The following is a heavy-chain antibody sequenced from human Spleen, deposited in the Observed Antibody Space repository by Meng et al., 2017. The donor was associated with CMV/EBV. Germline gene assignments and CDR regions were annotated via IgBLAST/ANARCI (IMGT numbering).Heavy chain of an antibody. V-gene: IGHV1-8*01. Sequence: ASVKVSCKASGYVFTSFGITWVRQAPGQGPEWMGWINPNSGGTNYAQKFQGRVTMTRDTSTSTVYMELSSLRSEDTAVYYCARPATQGIIYYYYGMDVWGQGTTVTVSS. J-gene: IGHJ6*02. CDR1: GYVFTSFG. CDR2: INPNSGGT. D-gene: IGHD2-15*01. CDR3: ARPATQGIIYYYYGMDV.